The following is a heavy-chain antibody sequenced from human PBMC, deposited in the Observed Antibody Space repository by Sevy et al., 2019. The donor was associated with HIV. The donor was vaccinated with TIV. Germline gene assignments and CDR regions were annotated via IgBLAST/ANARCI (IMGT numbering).Heavy chain of an antibody. CDR1: GFRFSNSA. CDR2: ISSDGVST. Sequence: GGSLRLSCSGSGFRFSNSAMNWVRQTPAKGLKYVSAISSDGVSTYYTDSVRGRFTISRDNSKNTLYLQMSSLRVEDTAVYYCVKDPDYNFWRGDYGMDVWGQGTTVTVSS. D-gene: IGHD3-3*01. J-gene: IGHJ6*02. V-gene: IGHV3-64D*06. CDR3: VKDPDYNFWRGDYGMDV.